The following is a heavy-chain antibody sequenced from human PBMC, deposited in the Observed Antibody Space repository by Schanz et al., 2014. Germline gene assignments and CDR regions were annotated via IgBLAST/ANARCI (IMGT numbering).Heavy chain of an antibody. CDR1: GYTFSDYG. Sequence: QVQLVQSGAEVKKPGASVKVSCKTSGYTFSDYGITWVRQAPGQGLEWMGWINVGNGNTNYAQKLQGRVTMTTDTSTSTAYMERRSLRSDDTAVYYCARGGGPEDVFDTWGQGTMLTVSS. V-gene: IGHV1-18*01. CDR2: INVGNGNT. CDR3: ARGGGPEDVFDT. J-gene: IGHJ3*02. D-gene: IGHD5-12*01.